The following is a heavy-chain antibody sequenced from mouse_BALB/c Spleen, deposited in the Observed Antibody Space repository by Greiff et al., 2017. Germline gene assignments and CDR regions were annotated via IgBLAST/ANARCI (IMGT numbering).Heavy chain of an antibody. V-gene: IGHV1S81*02. CDR1: GYTFTSYY. J-gene: IGHJ2*01. CDR3: TSTHDGYDVDY. D-gene: IGHD2-2*01. CDR2: INPSNGGT. Sequence: QVTLKVSGAELVKPGASVKLSCKASGYTFTSYYMYWVKQRPGQGLEWIGEINPSNGGTNFNEKFKSKATLTVDKSSSTAYMQLSSLTSEDSAVYCCTSTHDGYDVDYWGQGTTLTVSS.